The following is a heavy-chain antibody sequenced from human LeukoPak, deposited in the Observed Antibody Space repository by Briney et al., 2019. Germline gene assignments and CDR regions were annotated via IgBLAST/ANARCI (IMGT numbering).Heavy chain of an antibody. CDR3: ARVRLVTTQYDAFAM. J-gene: IGHJ3*02. CDR1: GISFSRYW. CDR2: VKEDGSEK. V-gene: IGHV3-7*04. Sequence: PGGSLRLSCAASGISFSRYWMSWVRQAPGKGLEWVANVKEDGSEKYYVDSVKGRFTISRDNTKNSLYLQMDSLRAEDTAVYFCARVRLVTTQYDAFAMWGQGTMVTVSS. D-gene: IGHD5-12*01.